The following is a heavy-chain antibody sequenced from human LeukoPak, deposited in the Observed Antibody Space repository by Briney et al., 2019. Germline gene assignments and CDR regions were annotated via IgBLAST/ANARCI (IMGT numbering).Heavy chain of an antibody. J-gene: IGHJ4*02. V-gene: IGHV1-2*02. CDR3: TRRLERRGAYFDY. D-gene: IGHD1-1*01. CDR1: GYTFTGYY. CDR2: INPNSGGT. Sequence: ASVKLSCKPSGYTFTGYYIHWVRQAPGQGLEWMGWINPNSGGTNYTQKFQGRVTMTRDTSISTAYLDLSDLTSDDTAVYYCTRRLERRGAYFDYWGQGTLVTVSS.